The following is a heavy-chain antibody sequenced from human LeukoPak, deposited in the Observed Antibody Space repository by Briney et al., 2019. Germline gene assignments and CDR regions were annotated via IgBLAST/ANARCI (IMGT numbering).Heavy chain of an antibody. CDR3: ARPRGCGSSRCNNFDY. Sequence: GGSLRLSCAASGFTFSSYAMSWVRQAPGKGLEWVSAISGSGGSTYYADSVKGRFTISRDNAKNSLYLQMNRLRAEDTAVYYCARPRGCGSSRCNNFDYWGQGTLVTVSS. V-gene: IGHV3-23*01. CDR2: ISGSGGST. D-gene: IGHD2-2*01. J-gene: IGHJ4*02. CDR1: GFTFSSYA.